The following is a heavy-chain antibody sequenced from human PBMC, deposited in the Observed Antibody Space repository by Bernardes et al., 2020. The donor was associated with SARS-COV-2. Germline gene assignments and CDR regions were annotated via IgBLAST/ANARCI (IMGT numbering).Heavy chain of an antibody. V-gene: IGHV4-59*11. CDR2: THYSGTT. J-gene: IGHJ4*02. CDR3: ARYSTSWYYYCDH. CDR1: GVSISGHY. Sequence: SETLSLTCTVSGVSISGHYWRWIRQPPGKGLAWIWYTHYSGTTKYNPSLKSRVTISVDTSKNQFSLKLSSVTAADTAVYYCARYSTSWYYYCDHWGQGTLVTVSS. D-gene: IGHD6-13*01.